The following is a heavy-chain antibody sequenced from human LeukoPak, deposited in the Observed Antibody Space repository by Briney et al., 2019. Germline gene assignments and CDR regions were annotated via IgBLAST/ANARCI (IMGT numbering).Heavy chain of an antibody. CDR2: ISDRGGST. CDR3: ATEVWFGELLNPRFDS. CDR1: GFSFSTYS. D-gene: IGHD3-10*01. V-gene: IGHV3-23*01. Sequence: PGGSLRLSCAASGFSFSTYSMSWVRQAPGKGLEWVSGISDRGGSTHYADSVKGRFTISRDDSKNTLYLQMNSLRAENTAIYYCATEVWFGELLNPRFDSWGQGTLVTVSS. J-gene: IGHJ4*02.